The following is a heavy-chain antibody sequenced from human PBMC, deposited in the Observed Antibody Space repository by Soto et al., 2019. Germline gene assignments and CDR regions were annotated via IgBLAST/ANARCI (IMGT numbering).Heavy chain of an antibody. V-gene: IGHV1-2*04. J-gene: IGHJ6*02. D-gene: IGHD6-6*01. CDR1: GYAFTGYY. CDR3: ARAVRGSSSSDYDDYGMDV. Sequence: ASVKGSCTASGYAFTGYYMHWVRQAPGQGLEWMGWINPNSGGTNYAQKFQGWVTMTRDTSISTAYMELSRLRSDDTAVYYCARAVRGSSSSDYDDYGMDVWGQGTTVTVSS. CDR2: INPNSGGT.